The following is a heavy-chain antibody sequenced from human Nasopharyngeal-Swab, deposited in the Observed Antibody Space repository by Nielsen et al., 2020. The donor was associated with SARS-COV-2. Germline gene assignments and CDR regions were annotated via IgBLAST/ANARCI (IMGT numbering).Heavy chain of an antibody. CDR1: GFTFSSYG. D-gene: IGHD5-18*01. V-gene: IGHV3-30*02. CDR2: IRYDGSNK. CDR3: AKDSMDTAMVYDYYYYYMDV. Sequence: GESLKISCAASGFTFSSYGMHWVRQAPGKGLEWVAFIRYDGSNKYYADSVKGRFTISRDNSKNTLYLQMNSLRAEDTAVYYRAKDSMDTAMVYDYYYYYMDVWGKGTTVTVSS. J-gene: IGHJ6*03.